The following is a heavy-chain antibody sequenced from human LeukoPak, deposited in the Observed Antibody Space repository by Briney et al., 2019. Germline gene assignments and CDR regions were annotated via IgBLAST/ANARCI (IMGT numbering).Heavy chain of an antibody. CDR1: GFTFSSYD. V-gene: IGHV3-13*01. D-gene: IGHD6-19*01. Sequence: GGSLRLSCAASGFTFSSYDMHWVRQPTGKGLEWVSAIGTAGDTYYPGSVKGRLTISRENAKNSLYLQMNSLRDGDTAVYYCARGHYSSGWYNIDYWGQGTLVTVPS. CDR3: ARGHYSSGWYNIDY. J-gene: IGHJ4*02. CDR2: IGTAGDT.